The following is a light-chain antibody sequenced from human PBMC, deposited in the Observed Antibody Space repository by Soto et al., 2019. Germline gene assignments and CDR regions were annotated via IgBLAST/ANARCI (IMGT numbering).Light chain of an antibody. Sequence: QSVLTQPASVSGSPGQSITISCTGTSSDVGGYNYVSWYQQHPCKAPKLMIYDVSNRPSGVSNRFSGSKSGNTASLTISGLQAEDEADYYCRSYTSSSTLVVFGGGTKLTVL. J-gene: IGLJ2*01. CDR3: RSYTSSSTLVV. CDR1: SSDVGGYNY. V-gene: IGLV2-14*01. CDR2: DVS.